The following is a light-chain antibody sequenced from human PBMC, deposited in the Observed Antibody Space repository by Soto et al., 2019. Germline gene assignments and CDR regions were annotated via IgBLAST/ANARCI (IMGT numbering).Light chain of an antibody. CDR2: AAS. Sequence: DIQMTQSPSSLSASVGDRVNITCRASQGISNYLAWYQQKPGKVPTLLIYAASTLQSGVPSRFSGSGSGTDFIPTISSLQPDDVATYYCQKYNSAPPLTFGGGTKVGIK. V-gene: IGKV1-27*01. CDR1: QGISNY. J-gene: IGKJ4*01. CDR3: QKYNSAPPLT.